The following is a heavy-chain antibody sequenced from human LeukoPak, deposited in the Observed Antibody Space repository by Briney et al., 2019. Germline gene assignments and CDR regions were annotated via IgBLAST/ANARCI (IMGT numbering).Heavy chain of an antibody. D-gene: IGHD3-10*01. V-gene: IGHV4-34*01. J-gene: IGHJ4*02. CDR1: GFTFSGYC. CDR3: ARHGDYYGSGSRY. CDR2: IYHSGST. Sequence: GSLRLSCAASGFTFSGYCMNWVRQPPGKGLEWIGEIYHSGSTNYNPSLKSRVTISVDTSKNQFSLKLSSVTAADTAVYYCARHGDYYGSGSRYWGQGTLVTVSS.